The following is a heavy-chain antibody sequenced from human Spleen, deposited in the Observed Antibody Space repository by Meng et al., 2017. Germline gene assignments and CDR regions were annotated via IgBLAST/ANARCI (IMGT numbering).Heavy chain of an antibody. D-gene: IGHD2-21*01. J-gene: IGHJ4*02. V-gene: IGHV3-23*01. CDR2: ISGSGGST. CDR3: AKSGPRHRYYFDY. Sequence: GESLKISCAASGFTFSNYWMSWVRQAPGKGLEWVSAISGSGGSTYYADSVKGRFTISRDNSKNTLYLQMNSLRAEDTAVYYCAKSGPRHRYYFDYWGQGTLVTVSS. CDR1: GFTFSNYW.